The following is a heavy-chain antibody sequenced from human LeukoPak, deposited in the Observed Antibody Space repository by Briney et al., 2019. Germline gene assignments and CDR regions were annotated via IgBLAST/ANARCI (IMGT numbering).Heavy chain of an antibody. CDR2: ISSSSSYI. Sequence: GGSLRLSCAASGFTFSSYSMNWVRQAPGKGLEWVSSISSSSSYIYYADSVKGRFTISRDNAKNSLYLQMNSLRAEDTAVYYCASIAARGTYFDYWGQGTLVTVSS. CDR1: GFTFSSYS. V-gene: IGHV3-21*01. CDR3: ASIAARGTYFDY. D-gene: IGHD6-6*01. J-gene: IGHJ4*02.